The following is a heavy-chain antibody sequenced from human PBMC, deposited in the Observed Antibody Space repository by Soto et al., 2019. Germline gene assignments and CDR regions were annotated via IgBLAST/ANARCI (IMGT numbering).Heavy chain of an antibody. J-gene: IGHJ6*02. Sequence: QVQLVQSGGEVKKPGASMKVSCKASGYNFTNYGITWVRQAPGQGLEWMGWISTYTTSTNYAQKLQGRVTMTTDTSTITAYMELSSLTSADTAVYYCARGVFVDVWGQGTAVTVSS. CDR2: ISTYTTST. CDR1: GYNFTNYG. D-gene: IGHD3-3*01. V-gene: IGHV1-18*01. CDR3: ARGVFVDV.